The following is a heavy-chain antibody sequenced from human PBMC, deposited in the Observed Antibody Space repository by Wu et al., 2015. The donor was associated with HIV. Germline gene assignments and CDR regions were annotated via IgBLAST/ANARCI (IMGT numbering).Heavy chain of an antibody. D-gene: IGHD6-19*01. J-gene: IGHJ3*02. CDR2: INPNSGDT. Sequence: QMQLVQSGAEVKKPGASVKVSCKASGYSFTGYYIHWMRQAPGQGLEWMGWINPNSGDTNYEQNFQGRVNMTRDKSISTAYMELSRLKSDDMVVYYCARDTGRLASDIWGQGTIVTVSS. CDR1: GYSFTGYY. CDR3: ARDTGRLASDI. V-gene: IGHV1-2*02.